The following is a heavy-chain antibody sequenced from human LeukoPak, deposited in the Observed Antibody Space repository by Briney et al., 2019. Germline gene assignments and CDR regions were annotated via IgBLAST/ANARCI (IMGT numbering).Heavy chain of an antibody. CDR1: GVVFSNYS. V-gene: IGHV3-21*04. J-gene: IGHJ4*02. D-gene: IGHD3-10*02. CDR2: ISSSSSYI. Sequence: LLPSTASSGVVFSNYSVNWVRRAPGKKLEWVSSISSSSSYIYYADSVKGRFTLSRDTSKNALYLQMNSLRAEDTAVYYCARDSCSLTMCFGFFDHWGQGSLVTVSS. CDR3: ARDSCSLTMCFGFFDH.